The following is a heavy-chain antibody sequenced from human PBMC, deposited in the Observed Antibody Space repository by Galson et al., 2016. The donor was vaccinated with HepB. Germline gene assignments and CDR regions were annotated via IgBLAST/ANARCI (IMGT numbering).Heavy chain of an antibody. J-gene: IGHJ5*02. CDR2: IYRSGTT. CDR1: GDSVSSHGY. CDR3: VREVVNINRGWFDP. Sequence: LSLTCDVFGDSVSSHGYWSWVRQAPGKGLEWIGEIYRSGTTYYNPSVRSRVTMSVDKSRNQFSLTLTSVTAADTAVYYCVREVVNINRGWFDPWGQGILVTVSS. D-gene: IGHD3-22*01. V-gene: IGHV4-4*02.